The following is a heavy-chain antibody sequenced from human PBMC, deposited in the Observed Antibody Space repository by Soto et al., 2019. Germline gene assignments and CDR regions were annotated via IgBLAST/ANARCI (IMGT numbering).Heavy chain of an antibody. CDR2: TRNKANSYTT. J-gene: IGHJ4*02. CDR1: GFTFSDHY. D-gene: IGHD3-10*01. Sequence: EVQLVESGGGLVQPGGSLRLSCAASGFTFSDHYMDWVRQAPGKGLEWVGRTRNKANSYTTEYAASVKGSFTISRDDSKNSLYLQMNSLKTEDTAVYYCARVDGSGSYYKGWGQGTLVTVSS. CDR3: ARVDGSGSYYKG. V-gene: IGHV3-72*01.